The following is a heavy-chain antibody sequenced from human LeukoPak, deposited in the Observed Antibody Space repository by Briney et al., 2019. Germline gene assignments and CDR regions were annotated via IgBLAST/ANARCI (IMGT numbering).Heavy chain of an antibody. CDR2: INHSGST. Sequence: SETLSLTCAVYGGSFSGYYWSWVRQPPGKGLEWIGEINHSGSTNYNPSLKSRVTISVDTSKNQFSLKLSSVTAADTAVYYCAREGGYSGYDYGMDVWGQGTTVTVSS. CDR1: GGSFSGYY. D-gene: IGHD5-12*01. CDR3: AREGGYSGYDYGMDV. J-gene: IGHJ6*02. V-gene: IGHV4-34*01.